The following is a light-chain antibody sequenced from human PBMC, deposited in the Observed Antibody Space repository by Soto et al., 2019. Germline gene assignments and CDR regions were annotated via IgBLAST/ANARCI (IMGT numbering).Light chain of an antibody. V-gene: IGKV3-15*01. Sequence: EIGLTQSPDTLSLSPGERATLSCRASQSVSSGYLAWYQQKPGQAPRLLIYGASTRATGIPARFSGSGSGTDFTLTISSLQSEDFAVYYCQQYNNWPAIFGQGTKVDI. CDR3: QQYNNWPAI. J-gene: IGKJ1*01. CDR2: GAS. CDR1: QSVSSGY.